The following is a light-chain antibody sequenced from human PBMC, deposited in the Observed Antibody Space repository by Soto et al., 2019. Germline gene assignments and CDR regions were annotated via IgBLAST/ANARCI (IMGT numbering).Light chain of an antibody. CDR3: QAWASSPPLV. CDR1: KLGDKY. J-gene: IGLJ2*01. V-gene: IGLV3-1*01. CDR2: EDR. Sequence: SYELTQPPSVSVSPGQTASITCSGDKLGDKYSCWYQQKPGQSPVLVIYEDRKRPSGIPERFSGSKSGNTATLTISRNHALDEADYYFQAWASSPPLVFGGGTKVTVL.